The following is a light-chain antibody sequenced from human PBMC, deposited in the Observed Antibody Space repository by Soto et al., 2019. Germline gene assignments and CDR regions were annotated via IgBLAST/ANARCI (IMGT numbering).Light chain of an antibody. J-gene: IGKJ1*01. Sequence: DIQMTQSPSTLSASVGDRVTITCRASQSISSWLAWYQQKPGKAPKLLIYKASSLESGVPSRFSGSGSGTEFTLTISSLQPDDFATYCCQQYNSYPWTFGQGNKVEIK. CDR2: KAS. CDR1: QSISSW. V-gene: IGKV1-5*03. CDR3: QQYNSYPWT.